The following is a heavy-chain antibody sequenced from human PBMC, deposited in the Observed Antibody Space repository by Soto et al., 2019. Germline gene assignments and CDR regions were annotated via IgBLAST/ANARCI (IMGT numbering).Heavy chain of an antibody. J-gene: IGHJ5*02. CDR2: IHYTGRT. D-gene: IGHD3-10*01. V-gene: IGHV4-59*01. Sequence: WTWIRQPPGKELEWIGYIHYTGRTNCNPSLKSRVTMSVDTSKNQFSLRLNSVTAADTAIYYCARDLTIGGFFDPWGQGTLVTVSS. CDR3: ARDLTIGGFFDP.